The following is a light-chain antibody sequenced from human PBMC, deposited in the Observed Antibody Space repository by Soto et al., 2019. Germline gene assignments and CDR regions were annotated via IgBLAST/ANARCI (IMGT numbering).Light chain of an antibody. V-gene: IGLV1-51*01. Sequence: QSELTQPPSVSAAAGQKVTISCSGSSSNSGDNYVSWYRQVPGTPPKLLIYDNDQRSSGTPDRFSAYKSGTSATLGISGLQTGDEADYYCGTWDSSLSVAVFGGGTQLTVL. CDR1: SSNSGDNY. CDR2: DND. J-gene: IGLJ7*01. CDR3: GTWDSSLSVAV.